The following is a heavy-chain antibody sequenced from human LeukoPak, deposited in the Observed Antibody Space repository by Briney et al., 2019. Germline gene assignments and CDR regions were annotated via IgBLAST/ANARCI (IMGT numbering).Heavy chain of an antibody. CDR1: GYTFTSYD. Sequence: ASVKVSCKASGYTFTSYDISWVRQAPGQGLEWMGWISAYNGNTNYAQKLQGRVTMTTDTSTSTAYMELRSLRSDDTAVYYCAREGREVEWFQALYSSGWQIFDYWGQGTLVTVSS. D-gene: IGHD6-19*01. CDR3: AREGREVEWFQALYSSGWQIFDY. CDR2: ISAYNGNT. J-gene: IGHJ4*02. V-gene: IGHV1-18*01.